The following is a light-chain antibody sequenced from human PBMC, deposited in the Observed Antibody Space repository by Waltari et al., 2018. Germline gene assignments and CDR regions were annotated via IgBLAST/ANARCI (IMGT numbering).Light chain of an antibody. V-gene: IGKV4-1*01. CDR2: WAC. J-gene: IGKJ1*01. CDR3: HQYYKTPPT. CDR1: QSVLYSSDNKNY. Sequence: DIVMTQSPDSLAVSLGERATINCKSSQSVLYSSDNKNYLAWYQQKPGQPPHRLIYWACTRESGVPDRFRGSGSGTDFTLTISNLQAEDVAVYYCHQYYKTPPTFGQGTKVEIK.